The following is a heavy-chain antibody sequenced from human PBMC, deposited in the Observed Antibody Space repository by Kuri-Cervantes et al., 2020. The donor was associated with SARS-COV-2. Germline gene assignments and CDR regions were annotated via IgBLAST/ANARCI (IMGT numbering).Heavy chain of an antibody. V-gene: IGHV3-48*01. J-gene: IGHJ6*03. CDR3: ARDTGYDWNYFYMDV. Sequence: GESLKISCAASGFTFSSYWMSWVRQAPGKGLEWVSYISSSSSTIYYADSVKGRFTISRDNAKNSLYLQMNSLRAEDTAVYYCARDTGYDWNYFYMDVWGKGTTVTVSS. CDR2: ISSSSSTI. D-gene: IGHD3-16*01. CDR1: GFTFSSYW.